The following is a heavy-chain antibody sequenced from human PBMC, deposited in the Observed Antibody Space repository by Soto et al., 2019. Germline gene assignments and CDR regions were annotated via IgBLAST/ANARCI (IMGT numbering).Heavy chain of an antibody. CDR3: AKDRVALPSYYYYYGMDV. CDR2: ISYDGSNK. D-gene: IGHD2-21*01. Sequence: GGSLRLSCAASGFTFSSYGMHWVRQAPGKGLEWVAVISYDGSNKYYADSVKGRFTISRDNSKNTLYLQMNSLRAEDTAVYYCAKDRVALPSYYYYYGMDVWGQGTTVTVSS. J-gene: IGHJ6*02. CDR1: GFTFSSYG. V-gene: IGHV3-30*18.